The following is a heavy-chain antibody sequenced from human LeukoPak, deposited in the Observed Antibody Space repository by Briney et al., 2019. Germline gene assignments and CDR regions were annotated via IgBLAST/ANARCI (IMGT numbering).Heavy chain of an antibody. CDR3: ASGTYYYGSGSSHFDY. CDR2: IIPIFGTA. D-gene: IGHD3-10*01. V-gene: IGHV1-69*13. CDR1: GGTSSSYA. Sequence: ASVKVSCKASGGTSSSYAISWVRQAPGQGLEWMGGIIPIFGTANYAQKFQGRVTITADESTSTAYMELSSLRSEDTAVYYCASGTYYYGSGSSHFDYWGQGTLVTVSS. J-gene: IGHJ4*02.